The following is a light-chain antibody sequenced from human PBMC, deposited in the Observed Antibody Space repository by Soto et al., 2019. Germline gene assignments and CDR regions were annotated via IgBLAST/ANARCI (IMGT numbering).Light chain of an antibody. CDR2: EVS. CDR3: SSYTSSSTPYV. J-gene: IGLJ1*01. CDR1: SSDVGGYNY. Sequence: QSALTQPASVSGSPGQSITISCTGTSSDVGGYNYVSWYQQHPGKAPKLMIYEVSNRPSGVSNRFYGSKSGNTASLTISGLLAADEADYYCSSYTSSSTPYVFGTGTK. V-gene: IGLV2-14*01.